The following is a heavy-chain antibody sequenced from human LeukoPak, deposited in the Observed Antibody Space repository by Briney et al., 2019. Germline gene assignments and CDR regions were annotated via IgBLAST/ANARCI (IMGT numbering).Heavy chain of an antibody. V-gene: IGHV3-66*01. D-gene: IGHD1-26*01. CDR3: ARDRRYSGSYDAFDI. J-gene: IGHJ3*02. Sequence: GGSLRLSCAASGFTVSSNYMSWVRQAPGKGLEWVSVIYSGGSTYYADSVKGRFTISRDNSKNTLYLQMNSLRAEDTAVYYCARDRRYSGSYDAFDIWGQGTMVTVSS. CDR1: GFTVSSNY. CDR2: IYSGGST.